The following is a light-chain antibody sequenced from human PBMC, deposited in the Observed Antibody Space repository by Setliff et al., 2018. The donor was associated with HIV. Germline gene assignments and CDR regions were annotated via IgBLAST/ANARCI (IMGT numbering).Light chain of an antibody. V-gene: IGLV2-11*01. CDR2: DVT. J-gene: IGLJ1*01. CDR1: SSDVGSYNF. CDR3: SSFAGRLHV. Sequence: QSALAQPRSVSGSPGQSVTIPCTGTSSDVGSYNFVTWYQQHPGKVPKPIIYDVTRRPSGVPDRFSGSRSGNTASLTISGLQAEDEADYYCSSFAGRLHVFGTGTKVTV.